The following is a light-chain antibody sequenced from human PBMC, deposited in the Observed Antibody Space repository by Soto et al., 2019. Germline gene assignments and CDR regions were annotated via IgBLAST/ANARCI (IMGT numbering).Light chain of an antibody. V-gene: IGLV2-14*01. J-gene: IGLJ1*01. CDR1: SSDVGSYDY. CDR3: NSYTASTTYD. CDR2: EDS. Sequence: SVLTQPASVSGSSGQSLTISSPGTSSDVGSYDYVSWYQQHPGKAPKLIIQEDSYRPSGVSNRFSGSKSGNTSSLTMSGPQAEDEADYYCNSYTASTTYDIGTGTKVTVL.